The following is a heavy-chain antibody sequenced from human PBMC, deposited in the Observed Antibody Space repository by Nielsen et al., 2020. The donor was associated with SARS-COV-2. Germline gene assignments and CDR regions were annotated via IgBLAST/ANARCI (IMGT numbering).Heavy chain of an antibody. J-gene: IGHJ6*03. Sequence: VRQAPGKGLEWVAIISYDENTKYNEHSVKGRFTISRDNSRHTVFLQMNNLGVQDTAVYYCAKGGGDSGAYSSSWYGIYYYYYMDVWGKGTTVTVSS. D-gene: IGHD6-13*01. CDR3: AKGGGDSGAYSSSWYGIYYYYYMDV. V-gene: IGHV3-30-3*02. CDR2: ISYDENTK.